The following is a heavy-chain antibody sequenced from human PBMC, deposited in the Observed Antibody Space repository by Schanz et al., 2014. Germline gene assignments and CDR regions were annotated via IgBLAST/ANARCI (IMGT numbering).Heavy chain of an antibody. V-gene: IGHV3-64*01. CDR3: AKDLAVAGDY. CDR2: ISSNGGST. D-gene: IGHD6-19*01. CDR1: GFTFNGYS. Sequence: VQLVESGGGWVQPGGSVRLSCAGSGFTFNGYSMHWVRQAPGKGLEYVSVISSNGGSTYYANSVKGRFTISRDNSKNTLYLQMNSLRAEDTAVYYCAKDLAVAGDYWGQGTLVTVSS. J-gene: IGHJ4*02.